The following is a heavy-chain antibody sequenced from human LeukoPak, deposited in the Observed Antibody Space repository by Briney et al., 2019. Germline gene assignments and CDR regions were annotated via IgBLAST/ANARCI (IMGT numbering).Heavy chain of an antibody. Sequence: ASVKVSCKASGYTFTGYYMHWVRQAPGQGLEWMGWIDPNSGGTNYAQRFQGRITMTRDTSISTAYMELSRLRSDDTAVYYCAVGIVVVIASDYWGQGTLVTVSS. J-gene: IGHJ4*02. V-gene: IGHV1-2*02. CDR1: GYTFTGYY. CDR3: AVGIVVVIASDY. CDR2: IDPNSGGT. D-gene: IGHD2-21*01.